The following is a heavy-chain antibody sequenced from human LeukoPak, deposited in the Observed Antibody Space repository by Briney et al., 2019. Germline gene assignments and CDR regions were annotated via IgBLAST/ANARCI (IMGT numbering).Heavy chain of an antibody. Sequence: GASVKVSCKASGYTFATYDINWVRQATGQGLEWMGWMNPNIGDVGYAQRFQGRVTMTKDTPISTAYMELTSLTSEDTAVYYCTRSNYGSYDYWGQGTLVTVSS. D-gene: IGHD3-10*01. CDR3: TRSNYGSYDY. CDR1: GYTFATYD. CDR2: MNPNIGDV. V-gene: IGHV1-8*01. J-gene: IGHJ4*02.